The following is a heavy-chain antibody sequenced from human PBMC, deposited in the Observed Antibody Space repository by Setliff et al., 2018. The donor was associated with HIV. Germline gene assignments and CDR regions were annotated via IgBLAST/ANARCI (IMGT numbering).Heavy chain of an antibody. V-gene: IGHV3-11*04. J-gene: IGHJ4*02. Sequence: GGSLRLSCAASGFTFSDYYMSWIRQAPGKGLEWVSYISSSSSYIYYADSVKGRFTISRDNAKDSVYLQMNTLRVEDTAVYYCAREATPRHSSGWVYFDYWGQGMMVTVSS. CDR1: GFTFSDYY. CDR3: AREATPRHSSGWVYFDY. CDR2: ISSSSSYI. D-gene: IGHD6-19*01.